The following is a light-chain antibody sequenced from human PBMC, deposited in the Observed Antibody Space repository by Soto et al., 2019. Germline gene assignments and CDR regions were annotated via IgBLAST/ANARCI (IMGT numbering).Light chain of an antibody. J-gene: IGKJ4*01. CDR3: QQLNSYPLT. CDR2: AAS. V-gene: IGKV1-9*01. Sequence: DIQLSQAPSFLSASVGDRVTITCRASQGISTYLVWYQQKPGKAPKLLIYAASTLQSGVPSRFSGSGSGTEFTLTTSSLQREDFATYYCQQLNSYPLTFGGGTKVEIK. CDR1: QGISTY.